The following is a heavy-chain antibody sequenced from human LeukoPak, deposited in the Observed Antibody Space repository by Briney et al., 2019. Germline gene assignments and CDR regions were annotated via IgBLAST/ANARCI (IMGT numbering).Heavy chain of an antibody. CDR1: GFTFSSYA. V-gene: IGHV3-30-3*01. D-gene: IGHD2-2*01. J-gene: IGHJ4*02. Sequence: GGSLRLSCAASGFTFSSYAMHWVRQAPGKGLEWVAVISYDGSNKYYADSVKGRFTISRDISTDTLWLQMDSLRTENTAVYYCAKGPLRGTAAAIDYWGQGTLVTVSS. CDR3: AKGPLRGTAAAIDY. CDR2: ISYDGSNK.